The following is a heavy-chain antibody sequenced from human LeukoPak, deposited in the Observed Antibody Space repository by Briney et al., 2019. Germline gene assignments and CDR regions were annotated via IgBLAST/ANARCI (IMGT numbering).Heavy chain of an antibody. J-gene: IGHJ5*02. Sequence: GASVKVSCKAPGGTFISYAISWVRQAPGQGLEWMGRIIPILGIANYAQKFQGRVTIAADKSTSTAYMELSSLRSEDTAVYYCARGLGSRFHNWFDPWGQGTLVTVSS. CDR3: ARGLGSRFHNWFDP. D-gene: IGHD3-10*01. CDR2: IIPILGIA. CDR1: GGTFISYA. V-gene: IGHV1-69*04.